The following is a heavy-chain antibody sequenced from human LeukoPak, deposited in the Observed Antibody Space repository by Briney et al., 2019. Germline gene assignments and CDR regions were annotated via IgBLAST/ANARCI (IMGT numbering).Heavy chain of an antibody. Sequence: GGSLRLSCVASGVTFSSYWMSWVRQAPGKGLEWVANIKTDGSQIYYVDSVKGRFTIPRDNAKNSLYLQMNSLRAEDTAVYYCARDLNWETYWGQGTLVSVSS. J-gene: IGHJ4*02. V-gene: IGHV3-7*01. D-gene: IGHD7-27*01. CDR3: ARDLNWETY. CDR1: GVTFSSYW. CDR2: IKTDGSQI.